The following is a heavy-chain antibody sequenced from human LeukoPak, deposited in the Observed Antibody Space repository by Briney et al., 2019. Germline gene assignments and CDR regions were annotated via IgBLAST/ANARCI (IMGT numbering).Heavy chain of an antibody. CDR2: IYSGGST. Sequence: PGGSLRLSCAASGFTVSSNYMSWVRQAPGKGLEWVSVIYSGGSTYYADSVKGRFTISRDNAKNSLYLQMNSLRAEDTAVYYCARAVAGTRFDPWGQGTLVTVSS. CDR1: GFTVSSNY. J-gene: IGHJ5*02. D-gene: IGHD6-19*01. V-gene: IGHV3-53*01. CDR3: ARAVAGTRFDP.